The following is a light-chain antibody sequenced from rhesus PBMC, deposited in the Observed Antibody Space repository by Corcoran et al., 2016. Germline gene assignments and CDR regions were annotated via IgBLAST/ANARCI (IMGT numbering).Light chain of an antibody. CDR1: QGISSW. J-gene: IGKJ2*01. CDR3: QQYSSSPC. V-gene: IGKV1-22*01. Sequence: DIQMTQSPSSLSASVGDTVTITCRASQGISSWLAWYKQKPGKAPKLLIYKASSVQSGVPSGFSGSGSGKDFALTISSLQSEDFATYYCQQYSSSPCFGQGTKVEIK. CDR2: KAS.